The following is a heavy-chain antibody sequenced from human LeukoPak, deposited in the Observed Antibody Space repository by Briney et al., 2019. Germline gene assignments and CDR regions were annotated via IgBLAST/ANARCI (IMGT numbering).Heavy chain of an antibody. CDR3: ARDAFYYSSDQ. CDR1: GFILSDYY. V-gene: IGHV3-11*04. Sequence: PGGSLRLSCAASGFILSDYYVTWLRQAPGKGLEWISYISETGTTIHYAASVKGRFIVSRDNTRNSLYLQMNNLRVDDTAIYYCARDAFYYSSDQWGRGTLVTVSS. CDR2: ISETGTTI. D-gene: IGHD3-10*01. J-gene: IGHJ4*02.